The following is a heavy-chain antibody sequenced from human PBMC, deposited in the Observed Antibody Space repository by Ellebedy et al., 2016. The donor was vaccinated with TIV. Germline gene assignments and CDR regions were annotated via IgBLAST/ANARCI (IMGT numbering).Heavy chain of an antibody. V-gene: IGHV1-69*10. Sequence: AASVKVSCKASGGTFFSFTISWVRPPPGQGLDWMGGIFPIIDIPSYAQKVQGRITIITDKSTSTAYMELSSLRSEEKAVYYCATGKRREALDSWGQGTMVTVSS. J-gene: IGHJ3*02. CDR2: IFPIIDIP. CDR3: ATGKRREALDS. CDR1: GGTFFSFT.